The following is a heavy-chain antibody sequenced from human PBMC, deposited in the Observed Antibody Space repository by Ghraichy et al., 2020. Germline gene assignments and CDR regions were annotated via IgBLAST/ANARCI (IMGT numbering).Heavy chain of an antibody. CDR3: AALDTAMGRAGGY. V-gene: IGHV3-7*03. Sequence: GGSLRLSCAASGFTFSNTWMSWVRQAPGKGLEWVANLRRAGGEAYYVGSVKGRFTISRDDAKNSLYLQMNSLRAEDTAIYYCAALDTAMGRAGGYWGHGTKGTVSS. J-gene: IGHJ4*01. D-gene: IGHD5-18*01. CDR1: GFTFSNTW. CDR2: LRRAGGEA.